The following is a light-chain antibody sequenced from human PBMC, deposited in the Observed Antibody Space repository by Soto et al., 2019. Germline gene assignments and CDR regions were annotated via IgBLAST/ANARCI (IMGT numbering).Light chain of an antibody. Sequence: EIVLTQSPGTLSLSPGERATLSCRASQSVSSYLAWYQQKPGQAPRLLIYDASNRATGIPARFSGSGSGTDFTLTISSLEPEDFAVYYCQQRSNWPLTLGGGTKGDIK. CDR3: QQRSNWPLT. CDR2: DAS. V-gene: IGKV3-11*01. CDR1: QSVSSY. J-gene: IGKJ4*01.